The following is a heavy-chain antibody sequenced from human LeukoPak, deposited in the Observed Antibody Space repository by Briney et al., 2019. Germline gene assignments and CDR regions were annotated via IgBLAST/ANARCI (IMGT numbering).Heavy chain of an antibody. Sequence: GASVKVSCKASGYTFTGYYMHWVRQAPGQGLEWMGWINPNSGGTNYAQKFQGRVTMTTDTSTSTAYMELRSLRSDDTAVYYCARDEYLSLNAFDIWGQGTMVLVSS. D-gene: IGHD6-6*01. CDR1: GYTFTGYY. CDR2: INPNSGGT. CDR3: ARDEYLSLNAFDI. V-gene: IGHV1-2*02. J-gene: IGHJ3*02.